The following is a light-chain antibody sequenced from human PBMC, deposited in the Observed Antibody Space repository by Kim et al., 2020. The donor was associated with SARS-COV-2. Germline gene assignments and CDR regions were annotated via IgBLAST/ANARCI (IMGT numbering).Light chain of an antibody. CDR3: QAWDSSTGV. J-gene: IGLJ1*01. V-gene: IGLV3-1*01. CDR1: KLGDKY. CDR2: QDN. Sequence: VSPGQTASITCSGDKLGDKYACWYQQKPGQSPVLVIYQDNKRPSGIPERFSGSNSGNTATLTISGTQAMDEADYYCQAWDSSTGVFGTGTKLTVL.